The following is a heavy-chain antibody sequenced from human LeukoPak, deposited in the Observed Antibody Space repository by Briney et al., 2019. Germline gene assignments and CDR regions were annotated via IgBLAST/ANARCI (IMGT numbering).Heavy chain of an antibody. CDR3: ARVDCSGGSCYSGVGYFDY. V-gene: IGHV1-2*02. D-gene: IGHD2-15*01. J-gene: IGHJ4*02. CDR1: GYTFTGYY. CDR2: INPNSGGT. Sequence: GASVKVSCKASGYTFTGYYMHWVRQAPGQGLERMGWINPNSGGTNYAQKFQGRVTMTRDTSISTAYMELSRLRSDDTAVYYCARVDCSGGSCYSGVGYFDYWAREPWSPSPQ.